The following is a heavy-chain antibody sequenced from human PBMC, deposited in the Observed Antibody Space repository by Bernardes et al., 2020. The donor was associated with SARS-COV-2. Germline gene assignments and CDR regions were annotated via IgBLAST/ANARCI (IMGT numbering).Heavy chain of an antibody. CDR3: ARDLGYCTNGVCSP. D-gene: IGHD2-8*01. CDR2: INPDGSST. J-gene: IGHJ5*02. CDR1: GFTFGSAW. Sequence: GSLRLSCAASGFTFGSAWFHWVRQAPGKGLVWVSRINPDGSSTNYADSVKGRFTISRDNAKNMLFLQLSGLRAEDTAMYYCARDLGYCTNGVCSPWGQGTLVTVSS. V-gene: IGHV3-74*01.